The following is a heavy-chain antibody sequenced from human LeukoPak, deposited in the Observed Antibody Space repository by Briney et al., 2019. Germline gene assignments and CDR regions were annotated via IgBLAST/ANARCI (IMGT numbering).Heavy chain of an antibody. V-gene: IGHV3-7*01. D-gene: IGHD3-3*01. CDR2: IKQDGSEK. J-gene: IGHJ6*02. CDR3: ARAGAYYDFWSGYSNYGMDV. Sequence: GGSLRLSCAASGFTFSSYWMSWVRQAPGKGLEWVANIKQDGSEKYYVDSVKGRFTISRDNAKNSLYLQMNSLRAEDTAVCYCARAGAYYDFWSGYSNYGMDVWGQGTTVTVSS. CDR1: GFTFSSYW.